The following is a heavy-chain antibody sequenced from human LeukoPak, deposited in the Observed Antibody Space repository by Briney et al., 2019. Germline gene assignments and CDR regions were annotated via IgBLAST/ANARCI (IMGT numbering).Heavy chain of an antibody. CDR3: ARGLRGGYSYGGGSYYFDY. D-gene: IGHD5-18*01. Sequence: SVKVSCKASGGTFSSYAISWVRQAPGQGLEWMGGIIPIFGTANYAQKFQGRVTITADESTSTAYMELSSLRSEDTAVYYCARGLRGGYSYGGGSYYFDYWGQGTLVTVSS. CDR2: IIPIFGTA. V-gene: IGHV1-69*13. CDR1: GGTFSSYA. J-gene: IGHJ4*02.